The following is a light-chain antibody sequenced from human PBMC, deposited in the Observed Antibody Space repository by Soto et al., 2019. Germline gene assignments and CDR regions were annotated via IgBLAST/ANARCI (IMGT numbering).Light chain of an antibody. J-gene: IGLJ2*01. CDR2: GNS. CDR1: SSKIGAGYD. Sequence: QSVLTQPPSVSGAPGQRVTISCTGSSSKIGAGYDVHWYQQLPGTVPKLLIYGNSNRPSGVPDRFSGSKSGTSASLAITGLQAEDEADDYCQSYDSSLSVVFGGGTQLTVL. CDR3: QSYDSSLSVV. V-gene: IGLV1-40*01.